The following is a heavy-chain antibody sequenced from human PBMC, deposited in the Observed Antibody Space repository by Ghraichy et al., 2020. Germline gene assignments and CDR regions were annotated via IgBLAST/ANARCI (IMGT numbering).Heavy chain of an antibody. CDR3: ARLRGYSYGHPFDY. Sequence: GESLNISCAASGFTFSDYYMSWIRQAPGKGLEWVSYISSSSSYTNYADSVKGRFTISRDNAKNSLYLQMNSLRAEDTAVYYCARLRGYSYGHPFDYWGQGTLVTVSS. CDR2: ISSSSSYT. CDR1: GFTFSDYY. J-gene: IGHJ4*02. V-gene: IGHV3-11*03. D-gene: IGHD5-18*01.